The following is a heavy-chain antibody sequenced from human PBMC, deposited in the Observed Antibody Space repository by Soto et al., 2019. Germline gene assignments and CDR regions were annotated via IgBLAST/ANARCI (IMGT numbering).Heavy chain of an antibody. CDR1: GYTFTSYD. CDR2: MNPNSGNT. CDR3: SILEYYDFWSGYYYYYYLDV. V-gene: IGHV1-8*01. Sequence: ASVKVSCKASGYTFTSYDINWVRQATGQGLEWMGWMNPNSGNTGYAQKFQGRFTMTRNTSISTAYMELSSLRSEDTAVYYCSILEYYDFWSGYYYYYYLDVWGKGTTVTVSS. D-gene: IGHD3-3*01. J-gene: IGHJ6*03.